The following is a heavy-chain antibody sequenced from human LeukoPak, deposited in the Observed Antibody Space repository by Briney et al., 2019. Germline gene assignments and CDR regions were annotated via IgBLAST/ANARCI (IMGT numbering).Heavy chain of an antibody. J-gene: IGHJ4*02. D-gene: IGHD2-8*01. CDR3: ARQIPAQMALGS. CDR2: ISVYNGNT. V-gene: IGHV1-18*01. CDR1: GYTFTSYV. Sequence: ASVKVSCKASGYTFTSYVINWVRQAPGQGLEWMGWISVYNGNTNYAQKLQGRVTMTTDTSTSTAYMELRSLRSDGTAVYYCARQIPAQMALGSWGQGTLVTVSS.